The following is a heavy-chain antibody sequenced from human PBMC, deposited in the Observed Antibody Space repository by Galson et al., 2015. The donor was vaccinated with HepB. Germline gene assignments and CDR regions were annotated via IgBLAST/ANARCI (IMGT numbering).Heavy chain of an antibody. V-gene: IGHV1-69*06. Sequence: SVKVSCKASGGTFSSYAISWVRQAPGQGLEWMGGIIPIFGTANYAQKFQGRVTITADKSTSTAYMELSSLRSEDTAVYYCAAVTSMIVVVITKGGGYYYYGMDVWGQGTTVTVSS. CDR3: AAVTSMIVVVITKGGGYYYYGMDV. J-gene: IGHJ6*02. D-gene: IGHD3-22*01. CDR2: IIPIFGTA. CDR1: GGTFSSYA.